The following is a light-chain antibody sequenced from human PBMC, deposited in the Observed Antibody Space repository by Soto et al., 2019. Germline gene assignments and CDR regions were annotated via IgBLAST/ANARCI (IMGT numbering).Light chain of an antibody. CDR2: GNT. Sequence: QLVLTQPPSVSGAPGQRVTISCTGTSSNIGAGYDVHWYQQLPGTAPKLLIYGNTNRPSGVPDRFSGSKSGTSASLAITGLQAEDEGDYYCQSYDSSLSGAVFGEGTQLTVL. J-gene: IGLJ7*01. CDR1: SSNIGAGYD. CDR3: QSYDSSLSGAV. V-gene: IGLV1-40*01.